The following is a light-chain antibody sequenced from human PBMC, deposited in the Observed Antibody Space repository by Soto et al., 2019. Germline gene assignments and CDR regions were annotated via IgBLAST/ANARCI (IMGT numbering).Light chain of an antibody. Sequence: DIQMTQSPSFLSASVGDRVTITCRPSQSISTYLHWYQQKPGEAPKLLISGASSLQSDVPSRFSGSGSGTDFTLTIGCLQSEDLATYYCQQYYTYPWTFGQGTKVDIK. CDR2: GAS. CDR3: QQYYTYPWT. CDR1: QSISTY. V-gene: IGKV1-39*01. J-gene: IGKJ1*01.